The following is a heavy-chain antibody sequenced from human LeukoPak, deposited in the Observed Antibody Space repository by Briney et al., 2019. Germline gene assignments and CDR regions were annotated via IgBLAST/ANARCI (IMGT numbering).Heavy chain of an antibody. V-gene: IGHV1-2*02. J-gene: IGHJ5*01. CDR3: ARDEGVCSGGSCADS. D-gene: IGHD2-15*01. Sequence: ASVQVSCKASGYTLTGYYLHWVRQAPGQGLEWMGWINPDNGVTNYAQKFQGRVTLTRDTSIRTAYMELSRLRSDDTAVYYCARDEGVCSGGSCADSWGQGTLVTVSS. CDR1: GYTLTGYY. CDR2: INPDNGVT.